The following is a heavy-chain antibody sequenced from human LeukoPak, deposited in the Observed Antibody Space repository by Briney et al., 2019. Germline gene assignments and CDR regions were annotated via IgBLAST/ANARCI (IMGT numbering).Heavy chain of an antibody. Sequence: ASVKVSCKASGYTFTSYGISWVRQATGQGLEWMGWISAYNGNTNYAQKLQGRVTMTTDTSTSTAYMELRSLRSDDTAVYYCGDSYGPQAPLYYWGQGTLVTVSS. CDR1: GYTFTSYG. CDR2: ISAYNGNT. V-gene: IGHV1-18*01. D-gene: IGHD5-18*01. CDR3: GDSYGPQAPLYY. J-gene: IGHJ4*02.